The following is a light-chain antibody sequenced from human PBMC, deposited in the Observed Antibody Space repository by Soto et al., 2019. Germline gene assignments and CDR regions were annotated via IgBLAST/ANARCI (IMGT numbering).Light chain of an antibody. Sequence: SYELTQPPSVSVAPGKTARITCGGNNIGSKSVHWYQQKPGQAPVLVIYYDSDRPSGIPERFSGSNSGNTATLTISRVEAGDEADYYCQVWDSSNPVVFGGGTKLTVL. CDR3: QVWDSSNPVV. V-gene: IGLV3-21*04. CDR2: YDS. CDR1: NIGSKS. J-gene: IGLJ2*01.